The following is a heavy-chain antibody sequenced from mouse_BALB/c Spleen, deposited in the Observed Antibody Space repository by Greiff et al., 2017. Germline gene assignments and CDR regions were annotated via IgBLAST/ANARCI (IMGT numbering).Heavy chain of an antibody. V-gene: IGHV5-17*02. CDR2: ISSGSSTI. CDR3: ARKIYGYYNYYAMDY. Sequence: EVQLVESGGGLVQPGGSRKLSCAASGFTFSSFGMHWVRQAPEKGLEWVAYISSGSSTIYYADTVKGRFTISRDNPKNTLFLQMTSLRSEDTAMYYCARKIYGYYNYYAMDYWGQGTSVTVSS. D-gene: IGHD2-3*01. J-gene: IGHJ4*01. CDR1: GFTFSSFG.